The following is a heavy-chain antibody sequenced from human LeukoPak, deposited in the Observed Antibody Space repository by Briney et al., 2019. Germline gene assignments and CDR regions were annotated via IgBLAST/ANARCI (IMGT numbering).Heavy chain of an antibody. D-gene: IGHD1-26*01. CDR1: GFTFSSYA. CDR2: ISGSGGNT. V-gene: IGHV3-23*01. J-gene: IGHJ4*02. CDR3: AEDIIGATRFDY. Sequence: GGSLRLSCAASGFTFSSYAMSWVRQAPGKGLEWVSAISGSGGNTYYADSVKGRFTISRDNSKNTLYMQMNSLRAEDTAVYYCAEDIIGATRFDYWGQGTLVTVSS.